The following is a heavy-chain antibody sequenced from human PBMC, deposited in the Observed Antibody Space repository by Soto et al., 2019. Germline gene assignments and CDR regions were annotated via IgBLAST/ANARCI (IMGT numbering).Heavy chain of an antibody. V-gene: IGHV1-18*01. CDR2: ISAFNGQT. CDR3: ARGGDYYYGLDV. Sequence: ASVKVSCKASGYTFTSYGVSWVRQAPGQGLEWMGWISAFNGQTNYIQKVQGRVTLTTEASTSTAYMELRSLRSDDTAVYYCARGGDYYYGLDVWGQGTTVTVSS. CDR1: GYTFTSYG. D-gene: IGHD3-16*01. J-gene: IGHJ6*02.